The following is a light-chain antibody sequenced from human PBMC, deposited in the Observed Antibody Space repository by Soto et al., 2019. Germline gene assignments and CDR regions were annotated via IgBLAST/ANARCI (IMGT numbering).Light chain of an antibody. CDR2: AAS. CDR3: QQYYSYPPT. CDR1: QGISSY. V-gene: IGKV1-8*01. J-gene: IGKJ1*01. Sequence: AIRMTQSPSSFSASTGDRATITCRASQGISSYLAWNQQKPGKAPKLLIYAASTLQSGVPSRFSGSGSGTDFTLTISCLQSEDFATYYCQQYYSYPPTFGQGTKV.